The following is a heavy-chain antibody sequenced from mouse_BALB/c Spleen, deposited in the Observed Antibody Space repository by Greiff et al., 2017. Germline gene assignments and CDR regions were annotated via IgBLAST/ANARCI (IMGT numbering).Heavy chain of an antibody. CDR2: ISYSGST. CDR1: GYSITSDYA. CDR3: ARSDDYDWFAY. V-gene: IGHV3-2*02. Sequence: VHLKESGPGLVKPSQSLSLTCTVTGYSITSDYAWNWIRQFPGNKLEWMGYISYSGSTSYNPSLKSRISITRDTSKNQFFLQLNSVTTEDTATYYCARSDDYDWFAYWGQGTLVTVSA. D-gene: IGHD2-4*01. J-gene: IGHJ3*01.